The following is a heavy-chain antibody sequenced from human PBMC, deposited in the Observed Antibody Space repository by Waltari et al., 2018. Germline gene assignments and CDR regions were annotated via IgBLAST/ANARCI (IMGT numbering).Heavy chain of an antibody. D-gene: IGHD4-17*01. Sequence: EVQLVASGGGLVTPGGSLRLSCAAFGFTFSTYSMNWGRQAPGKGLEWVSSISSGSIYMTYADSVKGRVTISRDNAKNSLYLQMNSLRAEDTAVYYCARSSTTVTTFGWGQGTLVTVSS. J-gene: IGHJ4*02. V-gene: IGHV3-21*01. CDR2: ISSGSIYM. CDR1: GFTFSTYS. CDR3: ARSSTTVTTFG.